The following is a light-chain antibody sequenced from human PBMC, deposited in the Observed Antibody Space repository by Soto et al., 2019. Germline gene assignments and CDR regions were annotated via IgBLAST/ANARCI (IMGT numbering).Light chain of an antibody. Sequence: DLVMPQTPLYSPVTLGQPASISCRSSQSLVHSDGNTYSSWLQQRPGQPPRLLIYTISDRFSVFPERFRGTGGGTDLKLTISRGEVEDVGVYYCMQGTQSLWTLGQGTKVQIK. J-gene: IGKJ1*01. CDR2: TIS. CDR1: QSLVHSDGNTY. V-gene: IGKV2-24*01. CDR3: MQGTQSLWT.